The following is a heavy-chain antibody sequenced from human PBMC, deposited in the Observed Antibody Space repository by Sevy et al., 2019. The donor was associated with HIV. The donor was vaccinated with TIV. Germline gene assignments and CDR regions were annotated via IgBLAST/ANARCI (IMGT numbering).Heavy chain of an antibody. CDR1: GFTFDDYA. CDR3: AKDKRSTLGGGMDV. J-gene: IGHJ6*02. D-gene: IGHD2-2*01. V-gene: IGHV3-9*01. Sequence: GGSRLSCSASGFTFDDYAMHWVRQAPGKGLEWVSGINWSGAIIQYSDSVKGRFTISRDNAKNSLYLQMNSLSAEDTAFYYCAKDKRSTLGGGMDVWGLGTTVTVSS. CDR2: INWSGAII.